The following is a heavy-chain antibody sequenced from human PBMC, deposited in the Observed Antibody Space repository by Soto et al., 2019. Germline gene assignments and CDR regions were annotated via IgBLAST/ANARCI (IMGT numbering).Heavy chain of an antibody. CDR3: ARDGVVAAAGPTEFDY. D-gene: IGHD6-13*01. J-gene: IGHJ4*02. Sequence: ASVKVSCKASGYTFTSYYMHWVRQAPGQGLEWMGIINPSGGSTSYAQKFQGRVTMTRDTSTSTVYMELSSLRSEDTAVYYCARDGVVAAAGPTEFDYWGQGTLVTVSS. V-gene: IGHV1-46*01. CDR1: GYTFTSYY. CDR2: INPSGGST.